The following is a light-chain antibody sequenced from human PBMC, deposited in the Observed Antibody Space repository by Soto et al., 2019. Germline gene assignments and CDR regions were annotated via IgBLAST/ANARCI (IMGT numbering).Light chain of an antibody. CDR2: WAS. Sequence: DIVMTQSPDSLAVSLGERATINCKSSQSVLYSSNTKNYLAWYQQRPGQPPKLLIYWASTRESGVPDRFSGSVAGTDFTLTSTSLQAEDVAVYYCQQYESTPPTFGQGTKLEIK. J-gene: IGKJ2*01. CDR3: QQYESTPPT. CDR1: QSVLYSSNTKNY. V-gene: IGKV4-1*01.